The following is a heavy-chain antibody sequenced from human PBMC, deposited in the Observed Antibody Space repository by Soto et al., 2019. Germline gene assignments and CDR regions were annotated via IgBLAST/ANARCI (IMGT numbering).Heavy chain of an antibody. CDR3: ARDQSITIFGVVIPFDY. CDR1: GGSISSSNW. V-gene: IGHV4-4*02. J-gene: IGHJ4*02. Sequence: NPSETLSLTCAVSGGSISSSNWWSWVRQPPGKGLEWIGEIYHSGSTNYNPSLKSRATISVDKSKNQFSLKLSSVTAADTAVYYCARDQSITIFGVVIPFDYWGQGTLVTVSS. D-gene: IGHD3-3*01. CDR2: IYHSGST.